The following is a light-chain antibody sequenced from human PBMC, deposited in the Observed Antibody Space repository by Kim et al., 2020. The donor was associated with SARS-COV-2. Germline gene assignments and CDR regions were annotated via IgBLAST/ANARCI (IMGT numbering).Light chain of an antibody. CDR2: DFT. CDR1: NSDIGGYNY. J-gene: IGLJ3*02. CDR3: SSYTSSKTWV. V-gene: IGLV2-14*03. Sequence: QSALTQPASVSGSPGQWITIFCTGTNSDIGGYNYVSWYQQHPGKAPKLIIYDFTKRPSGVSDRFSGSKSGNTASLTISGLQADDEADYYCSSYTSSKTWVFGGGTQLTVL.